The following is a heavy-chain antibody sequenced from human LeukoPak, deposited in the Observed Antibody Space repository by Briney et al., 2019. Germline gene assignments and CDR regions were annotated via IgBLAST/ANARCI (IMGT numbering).Heavy chain of an antibody. CDR2: ISSSSSYI. Sequence: QSGGSLRLSCAASGFTFSSYSMNWVRQAPGKGLEWVSSISSSSSYIYYADSVKGRFTISRDNAKNSLYLQMNSLRAEDTAVYYCARVPYSSGWLGYFDYWGQGTLVTVSS. J-gene: IGHJ4*02. V-gene: IGHV3-21*01. CDR1: GFTFSSYS. D-gene: IGHD6-19*01. CDR3: ARVPYSSGWLGYFDY.